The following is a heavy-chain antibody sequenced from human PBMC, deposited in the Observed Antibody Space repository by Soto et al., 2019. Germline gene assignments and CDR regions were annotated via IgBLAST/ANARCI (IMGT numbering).Heavy chain of an antibody. CDR3: ARLGGYYQTLDS. Sequence: SETLSLTCTVSGGSINNYYWSWIRQPPGKGLEFVGYIYYAGSTTYNPSLKSRVTIKVDTSKNQFSLHLRSVTAADTAVYYCARLGGYYQTLDSWGQGT. CDR1: GGSINNYY. V-gene: IGHV4-59*08. CDR2: IYYAGST. D-gene: IGHD3-22*01. J-gene: IGHJ4*02.